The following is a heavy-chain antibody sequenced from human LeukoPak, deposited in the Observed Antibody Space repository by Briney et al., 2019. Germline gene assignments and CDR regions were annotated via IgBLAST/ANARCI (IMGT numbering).Heavy chain of an antibody. D-gene: IGHD2-15*01. V-gene: IGHV1-3*01. Sequence: ASVKVSCKASGYTFTSYAMHWVRQAPGQRLEWMGWINAGNGNTKYSQKFQGRVTITRDTSASTAYMELNSLQSEDTAMYYCARTNWVAVTRDAFDVWGQGTMVTVSS. J-gene: IGHJ3*01. CDR1: GYTFTSYA. CDR3: ARTNWVAVTRDAFDV. CDR2: INAGNGNT.